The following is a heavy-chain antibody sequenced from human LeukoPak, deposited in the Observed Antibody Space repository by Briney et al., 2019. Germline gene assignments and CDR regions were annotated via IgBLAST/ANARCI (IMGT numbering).Heavy chain of an antibody. CDR3: AKDSGTYSNLDH. D-gene: IGHD1-26*01. CDR2: ISGSGGTT. J-gene: IGHJ4*02. V-gene: IGHV3-23*01. Sequence: GGSLRLSCAASGFTVSNNYMSWVRQAPGKGLEWVSGISGSGGTTNHADSVKGRFTISRDNSENTLYLQMNSLGAEDTAVYYCAKDSGTYSNLDHWGQGTLVTVSS. CDR1: GFTVSNNY.